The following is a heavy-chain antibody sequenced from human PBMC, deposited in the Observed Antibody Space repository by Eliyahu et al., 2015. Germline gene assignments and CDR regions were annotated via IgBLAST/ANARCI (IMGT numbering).Heavy chain of an antibody. V-gene: IGHV3-43*02. J-gene: IGHJ4*02. CDR2: ITRDGDTT. D-gene: IGHD5-24*01. CDR1: GFSVSESV. Sequence: EAQLVETGGGVVQPGXSLRLSCAASGFSVSESVMHWVRQAPGMGLEWVSLITRDGDTTYYADSVRGRFTISRDNSRNSLYLQMNSLRTEDTAFYYCAKVLQSTADYWGQGTLVTVSS. CDR3: AKVLQSTADY.